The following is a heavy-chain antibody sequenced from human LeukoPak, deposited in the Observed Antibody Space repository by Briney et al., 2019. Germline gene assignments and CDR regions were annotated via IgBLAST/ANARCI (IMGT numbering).Heavy chain of an antibody. CDR1: GFTFSSYW. CDR3: ARHARGGRWLQSVPHFDY. J-gene: IGHJ4*02. CDR2: INSDGSST. V-gene: IGHV3-74*01. Sequence: PGGSLRLSCAASGFTFSSYWMHWVRQAPGKGLVWVSRINSDGSSTSYADSVKGRFTISRDNAKNTLYLQMNSLRAEDTAVYYCARHARGGRWLQSVPHFDYWGQGTLVTVSS. D-gene: IGHD5-24*01.